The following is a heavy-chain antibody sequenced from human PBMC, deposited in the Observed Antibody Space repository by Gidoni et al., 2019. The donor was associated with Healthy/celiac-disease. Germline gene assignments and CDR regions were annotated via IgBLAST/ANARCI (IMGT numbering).Heavy chain of an antibody. CDR2: IKQDGSEK. D-gene: IGHD2-2*01. Sequence: EVQLVESGGGLVQPGGSLRLSCAASGFTFSSYWMSWVRQAPGKGLEWVANIKQDGSEKYYVDSVKGRFTISRDNAKNSLYLQMNSLRAEDTAVYYCARDAALLSSTLSYYYYYYGMDVWGQGTTVTVSS. J-gene: IGHJ6*02. V-gene: IGHV3-7*01. CDR1: GFTFSSYW. CDR3: ARDAALLSSTLSYYYYYYGMDV.